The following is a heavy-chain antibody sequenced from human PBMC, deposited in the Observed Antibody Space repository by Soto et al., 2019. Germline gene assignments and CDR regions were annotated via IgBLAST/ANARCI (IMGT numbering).Heavy chain of an antibody. D-gene: IGHD3-22*01. CDR1: GFTFSSYA. V-gene: IGHV3-23*01. J-gene: IGHJ4*02. CDR3: AKSPGMYYYDSSGYYHYDS. Sequence: PGGSLRLSCAASGFTFSSYAMSWVRQAPGKGLEWVSAISGSGVSTYYADSVKGRFTISRDNSKNTLYLQMNSLRAEDTAVYYCAKSPGMYYYDSSGYYHYDSWGQGTLVTLSS. CDR2: ISGSGVST.